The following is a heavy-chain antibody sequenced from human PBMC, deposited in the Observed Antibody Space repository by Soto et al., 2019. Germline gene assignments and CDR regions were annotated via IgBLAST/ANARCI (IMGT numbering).Heavy chain of an antibody. Sequence: SETLSLTCTVSGGCISSYYWSWIRQPPGKGLEWIGYIYYSGSTNYNPSLKSRVTISVDTSKNQFSLKLSSVTAADTAVYYCAREQQLVLSGAWFDPWGQGTLVTVSS. J-gene: IGHJ5*02. D-gene: IGHD6-13*01. CDR2: IYYSGST. CDR1: GGCISSYY. CDR3: AREQQLVLSGAWFDP. V-gene: IGHV4-59*01.